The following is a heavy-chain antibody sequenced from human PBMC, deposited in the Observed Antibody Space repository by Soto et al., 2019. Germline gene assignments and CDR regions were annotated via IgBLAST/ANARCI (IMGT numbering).Heavy chain of an antibody. Sequence: EVQLVETGGGLIQPGGSLRLSCAASGFTVSSNYMSWVRQAPGKGLEWVSVIYSGGSTYYADSVRGRFTISRDNSKNTLYLKMKSLRAEDTAVYYCARDPPATRHGMDVWGQGTTVTVSS. CDR1: GFTVSSNY. J-gene: IGHJ6*02. CDR2: IYSGGST. CDR3: ARDPPATRHGMDV. V-gene: IGHV3-53*02.